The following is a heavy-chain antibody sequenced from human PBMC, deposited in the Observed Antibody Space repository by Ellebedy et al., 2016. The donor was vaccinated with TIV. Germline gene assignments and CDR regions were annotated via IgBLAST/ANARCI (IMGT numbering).Heavy chain of an antibody. J-gene: IGHJ4*02. V-gene: IGHV4-59*12. CDR1: GGSISSYY. CDR3: ARAPYYYDSSGYYPTQFDY. Sequence: SETLSLXXTVSGGSISSYYWSWIRQPPGKGLEWIGYIYYSGSTNYNPSLKSRVTISVDTSKNQFSLKLSSVTAADTAVYYCARAPYYYDSSGYYPTQFDYWGQGTLVTVSS. CDR2: IYYSGST. D-gene: IGHD3-22*01.